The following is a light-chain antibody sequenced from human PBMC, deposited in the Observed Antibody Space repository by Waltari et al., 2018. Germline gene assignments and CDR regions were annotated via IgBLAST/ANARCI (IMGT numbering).Light chain of an antibody. Sequence: DIVLTQSPAILSLSPGERASLSCRASQSVSNYLAWYQQKPGQAPRLLIYDTSNRATGIPARFSGSGFGTDFNLTISSLEPEDCAVYYCQQRRDWPLTFGGGTKVEIK. V-gene: IGKV3-11*01. CDR2: DTS. CDR3: QQRRDWPLT. CDR1: QSVSNY. J-gene: IGKJ4*01.